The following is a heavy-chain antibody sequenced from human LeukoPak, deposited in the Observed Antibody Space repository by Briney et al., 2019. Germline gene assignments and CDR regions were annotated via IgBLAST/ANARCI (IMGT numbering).Heavy chain of an antibody. V-gene: IGHV1-2*02. J-gene: IGHJ3*02. CDR2: INPNSGGT. Sequence: PWASVTVSCKASGYTFTGYYMHWVRQAPGQGLEWMGWINPNSGGTNYAQKFQGRVTMTRDTSISTAYMELSRLRSDDTAVYYCATASTMIVVVSGAFDIWGQGTMVTVSS. CDR3: ATASTMIVVVSGAFDI. CDR1: GYTFTGYY. D-gene: IGHD3-22*01.